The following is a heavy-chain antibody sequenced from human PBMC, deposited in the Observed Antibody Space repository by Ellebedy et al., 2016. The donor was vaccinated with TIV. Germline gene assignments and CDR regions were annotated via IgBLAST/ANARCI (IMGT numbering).Heavy chain of an antibody. CDR1: GGSFRGYS. CDR2: ITHSGGT. J-gene: IGHJ4*02. V-gene: IGHV4-34*01. Sequence: SETLSLTCVVDGGSFRGYSWNWIRQPPGKGLEWIGEITHSGGTNYSPSLKSRVTISADTSKNQFSLKLTYVTAADTAVYYCARGAEPRRPHFSRWGQGTLVTVSS. D-gene: IGHD1-14*01. CDR3: ARGAEPRRPHFSR.